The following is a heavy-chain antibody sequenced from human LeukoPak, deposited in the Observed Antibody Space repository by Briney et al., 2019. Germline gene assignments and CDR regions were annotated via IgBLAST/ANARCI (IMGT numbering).Heavy chain of an antibody. CDR3: ARNLGSEIFDPWDS. V-gene: IGHV3-11*01. CDR2: ISGSGNII. J-gene: IGHJ4*02. D-gene: IGHD3-3*01. CDR1: GFTFSDEY. Sequence: PGGSLRLSCAASGFTFSDEYMNWIRQAPGKGLEWVSYISGSGNIIYYADSVKGRFTISRDNARNSLYLQINSLRSDDAAVYYCARNLGSEIFDPWDSWGQGTLVSVSS.